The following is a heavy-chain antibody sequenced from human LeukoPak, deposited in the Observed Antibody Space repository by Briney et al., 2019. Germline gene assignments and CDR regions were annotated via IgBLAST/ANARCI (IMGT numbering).Heavy chain of an antibody. D-gene: IGHD1-26*01. V-gene: IGHV3-23*01. CDR3: ANGHAPSGSYADY. J-gene: IGHJ4*02. CDR2: IYGSGDGT. CDR1: GFTFSNYA. Sequence: GGSLRLSCAASGFTFSNYAMTWVRQAPGKGLEWVSTIYGSGDGTYYADSVKGRFTISRDNSKNTLYVQMNSLRAEDTAVYYCANGHAPSGSYADYWGQGTLVTVSS.